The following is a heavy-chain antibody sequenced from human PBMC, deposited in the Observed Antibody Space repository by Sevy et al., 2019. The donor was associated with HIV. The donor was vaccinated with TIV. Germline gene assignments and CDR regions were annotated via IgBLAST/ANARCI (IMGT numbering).Heavy chain of an antibody. D-gene: IGHD6-13*01. CDR2: IYYSGST. V-gene: IGHV4-59*02. CDR1: GGSVSSYF. Sequence: SKTLSLTCTVSGGSVSSYFWSWIRQPPGKGLEWIGYIYYSGSTDYNPSLKSRVTISLDTSKNQFSLKLSSVTAADTAVYYCARESPYIAAAGKYYYYKGMDVWGQGTTVTVSS. CDR3: ARESPYIAAAGKYYYYKGMDV. J-gene: IGHJ6*02.